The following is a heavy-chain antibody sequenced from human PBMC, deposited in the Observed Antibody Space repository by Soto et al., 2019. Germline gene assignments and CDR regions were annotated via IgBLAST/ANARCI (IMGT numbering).Heavy chain of an antibody. CDR3: TRLYALGN. CDR1: GFTFSDSA. Sequence: EVLLVESGGGLVQPGGSLKLSCAASGFTFSDSAMHWVRQAAGKGLEWVGRIRTKANGFATAYAASVKGRFTISREDSKNTAYRQMSSLKTEDTAVYSCTRLYALGNWGQGTGVTVSS. V-gene: IGHV3-73*02. D-gene: IGHD2-2*01. J-gene: IGHJ4*02. CDR2: IRTKANGFAT.